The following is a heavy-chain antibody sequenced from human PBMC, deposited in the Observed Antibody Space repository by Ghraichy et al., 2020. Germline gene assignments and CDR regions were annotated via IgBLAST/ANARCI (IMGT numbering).Heavy chain of an antibody. CDR3: ARHTSQRFLEWPHFDY. CDR1: GGSISSSSYY. V-gene: IGHV4-39*01. CDR2: IYYSGST. J-gene: IGHJ4*02. D-gene: IGHD3-3*01. Sequence: SETLSLTCTVSGGSISSSSYYWGWIRQPPGKGLEWIGSIYYSGSTYYNPSLKSRVTISVDTSKNQFSLKLSSVTAADTAVYYCARHTSQRFLEWPHFDYWGQGTLVTVSS.